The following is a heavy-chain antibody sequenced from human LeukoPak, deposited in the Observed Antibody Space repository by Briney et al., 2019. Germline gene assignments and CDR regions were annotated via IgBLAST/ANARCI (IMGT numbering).Heavy chain of an antibody. V-gene: IGHV1-46*01. D-gene: IGHD3-22*01. CDR1: GYTFTSYY. CDR2: INPSGGST. CDR3: ARSQFDSSGYDNWFDP. Sequence: ASVKVSCKAAGYTFTSYYMHWVRQAPGQGLEWMGIINPSGGSTSYAQKFQGRVTMTRGTSTSTVYMELSSLRSEDTAVYYCARSQFDSSGYDNWFDPWGQGTLVTVSS. J-gene: IGHJ5*02.